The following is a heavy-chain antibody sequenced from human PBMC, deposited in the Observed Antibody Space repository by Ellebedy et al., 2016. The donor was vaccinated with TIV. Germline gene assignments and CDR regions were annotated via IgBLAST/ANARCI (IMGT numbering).Heavy chain of an antibody. Sequence: GGSLRLXXAASGFTFSDYCMSWIRQAPGKGLEWISYISSGDVTIYYADSVKGRFTISRDNAKKSLFLQMNSLRAEDTAVYYWARASLGDLDAFDIWGQGTMVTVSS. CDR3: ARASLGDLDAFDI. CDR2: ISSGDVTI. D-gene: IGHD2-21*01. J-gene: IGHJ3*02. CDR1: GFTFSDYC. V-gene: IGHV3-11*01.